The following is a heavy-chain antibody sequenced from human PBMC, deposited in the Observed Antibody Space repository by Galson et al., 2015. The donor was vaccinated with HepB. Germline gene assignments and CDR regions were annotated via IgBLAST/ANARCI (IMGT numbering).Heavy chain of an antibody. D-gene: IGHD5-12*01. V-gene: IGHV3-11*01. CDR1: GFIFSDYY. J-gene: IGHJ1*01. CDR3: ARARRGYSGYDSPEYFQH. Sequence: LRLSCAASGFIFSDYYTSWIRQAPGKGLEWVSYISSSGSTIDYADSVKGRFTISRDNAKNSLYLQMNSLGAEDTAVYYCARARRGYSGYDSPEYFQHWGQGTLVTVSS. CDR2: ISSSGSTI.